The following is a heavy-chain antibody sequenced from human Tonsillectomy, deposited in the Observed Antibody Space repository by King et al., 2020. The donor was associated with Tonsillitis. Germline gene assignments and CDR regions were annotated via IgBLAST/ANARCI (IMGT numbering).Heavy chain of an antibody. D-gene: IGHD3-10*01. Sequence: VQLVESGGGLVQPGGSLRLACATSGFNFNTYWMTWFRQAPGKGLEWVANIREEGIEKYYVDSGRGRFTISRDNAKSSLFLQMNSVRGEDTAVYYCARGITFFDSWGQGTLVTVSP. V-gene: IGHV3-7*04. CDR2: IREEGIEK. J-gene: IGHJ4*02. CDR1: GFNFNTYW. CDR3: ARGITFFDS.